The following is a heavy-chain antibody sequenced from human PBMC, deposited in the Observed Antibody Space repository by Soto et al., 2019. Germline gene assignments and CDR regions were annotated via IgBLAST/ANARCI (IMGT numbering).Heavy chain of an antibody. CDR1: GYIFVNYG. J-gene: IGHJ6*02. V-gene: IGHV1-18*01. CDR2: ISPYTGNT. D-gene: IGHD3-16*01. CDR3: VMVDNYVTPTPQDV. Sequence: QVQLVQSGDEVKKPGASVKVSCKASGYIFVNYGIAWVRQAPGQGLEWMGGISPYTGNTHSATKVQGRLTMTTDTSTSTVYMNLGSLTSEDTAVYYCVMVDNYVTPTPQDVWGQGTTVTVSS.